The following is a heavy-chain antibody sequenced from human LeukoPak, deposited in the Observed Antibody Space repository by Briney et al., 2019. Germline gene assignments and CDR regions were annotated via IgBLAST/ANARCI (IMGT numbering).Heavy chain of an antibody. D-gene: IGHD5-24*01. J-gene: IGHJ4*02. Sequence: GGSLRLSCAASGFTFSSYWMHWVRQAPGKGLVWVSRVKGDGSFTYYADSVYGRFTVSRDNAKNTLYLHMHSLRAEDTAVYYCVRDGDDFNFDYWGQGSLVTVSS. CDR1: GFTFSSYW. CDR2: VKGDGSFT. CDR3: VRDGDDFNFDY. V-gene: IGHV3-74*01.